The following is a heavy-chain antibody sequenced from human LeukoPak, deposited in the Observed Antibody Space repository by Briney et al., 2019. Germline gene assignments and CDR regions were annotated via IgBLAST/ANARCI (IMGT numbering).Heavy chain of an antibody. CDR3: ASTTARGEYSSHYYYGMDV. V-gene: IGHV3-21*01. J-gene: IGHJ6*02. Sequence: GGSLRLSCAASGFTFSSYSMNWVRQAPGKGLEWVSSISSSSSYIYYADSVKGRFTISRDNAKNSLYLQMNSLRAEDTAVYYCASTTARGEYSSHYYYGMDVWGQGTTVTVSS. CDR2: ISSSSSYI. D-gene: IGHD6-19*01. CDR1: GFTFSSYS.